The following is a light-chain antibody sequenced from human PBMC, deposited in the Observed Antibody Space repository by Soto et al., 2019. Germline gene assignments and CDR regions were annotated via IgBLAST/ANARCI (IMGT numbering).Light chain of an antibody. Sequence: IVMSQSPLSLTVTPGQPASISCRSSHSLLHSNGFNYLDWYLQKPGQPPHLLIYLGSYRASGVPDRFRGSGSGTEFTLSITRVEAVDVGVFYCMQALEAPPTFGQGTK. V-gene: IGKV2-28*01. CDR2: LGS. J-gene: IGKJ2*01. CDR1: HSLLHSNGFNY. CDR3: MQALEAPPT.